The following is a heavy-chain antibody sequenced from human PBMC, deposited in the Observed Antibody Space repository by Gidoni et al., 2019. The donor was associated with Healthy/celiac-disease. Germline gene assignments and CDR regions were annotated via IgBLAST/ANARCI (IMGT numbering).Heavy chain of an antibody. J-gene: IGHJ3*02. Sequence: EVQLVESGGGLVQPGGSLRLSCAAYGFTVSRNYMSWVRQAPGQGLEWVSVIYSGGSTYSADSVKGRFTISRDNSNNTLYLQMNSLRAEDTAVYYCAREGGVGGRYAGGAFDIWGQGTMVTVSS. D-gene: IGHD1-26*01. CDR1: GFTVSRNY. CDR2: IYSGGST. V-gene: IGHV3-66*01. CDR3: AREGGVGGRYAGGAFDI.